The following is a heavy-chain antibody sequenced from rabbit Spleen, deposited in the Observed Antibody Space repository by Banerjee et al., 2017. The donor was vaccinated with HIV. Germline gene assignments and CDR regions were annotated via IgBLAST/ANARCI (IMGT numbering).Heavy chain of an antibody. D-gene: IGHD1-1*01. CDR3: ARGLTSGTSPDYFDL. CDR1: GFSFSSGYD. V-gene: IGHV1S40*01. J-gene: IGHJ4*01. CDR2: IYAGSSGNT. Sequence: QSLEESGGGLVQPGASLTLTCTASGFSFSSGYDMCWVRQAPGKGLEWIACIYAGSSGNTYYATWAKGRFTISKTSSTTVTLQMTSLTAADTATYFCARGLTSGTSPDYFDLWGPGTLVTVS.